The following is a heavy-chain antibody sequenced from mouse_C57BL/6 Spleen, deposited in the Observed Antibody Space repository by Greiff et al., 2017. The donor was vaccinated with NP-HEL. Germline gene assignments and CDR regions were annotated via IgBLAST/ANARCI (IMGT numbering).Heavy chain of an antibody. CDR2: ISSGSSTI. CDR1: GFTFSDYG. Sequence: DVHLVESGGGLVKPGGSLKLSCAASGFTFSDYGMHWVRQAPEKGLEWVAYISSGSSTIYYADTVKGRFTISRDNAKNTLFLQMTSLRSEDTAMYYCARSLRGWFAYWGQGTLVTVSA. J-gene: IGHJ3*01. V-gene: IGHV5-17*01. D-gene: IGHD1-1*01. CDR3: ARSLRGWFAY.